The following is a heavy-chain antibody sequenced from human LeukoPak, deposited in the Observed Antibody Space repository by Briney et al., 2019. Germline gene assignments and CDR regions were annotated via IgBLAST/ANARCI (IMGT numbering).Heavy chain of an antibody. V-gene: IGHV3-53*01. Sequence: PGGSLRLSCAASGFTFSSNYMSWVRQAPGKGLEWVSVIYSGGSTYYADPVKGRFTISRDNSKNTLYLQMNSLRAEDTAVYYCARLTYYYDSRGFDYWGQGTLVTVSS. CDR1: GFTFSSNY. CDR3: ARLTYYYDSRGFDY. J-gene: IGHJ4*02. CDR2: IYSGGST. D-gene: IGHD3-22*01.